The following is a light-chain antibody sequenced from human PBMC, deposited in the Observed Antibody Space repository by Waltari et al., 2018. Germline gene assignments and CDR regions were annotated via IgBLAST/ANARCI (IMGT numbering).Light chain of an antibody. J-gene: IGKJ4*01. CDR1: EDISSW. V-gene: IGKV1-12*01. CDR3: QQANSFPLT. Sequence: DIQMTQSPSSVSASVGDRVTITCRASEDISSWLAWYKQKPGIAPKLLIYGASSLQSGVPSRFSGSGSGIDFTLTISSLQAEDFATYYCQQANSFPLTFGGGTKVEI. CDR2: GAS.